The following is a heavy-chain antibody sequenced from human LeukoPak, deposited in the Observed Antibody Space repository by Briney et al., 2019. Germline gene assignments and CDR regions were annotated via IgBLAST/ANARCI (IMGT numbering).Heavy chain of an antibody. J-gene: IGHJ4*02. CDR1: GYTFTSYG. V-gene: IGHV1-69*04. D-gene: IGHD3-22*01. CDR2: IIPILGIA. Sequence: GASVKVSCKASGYTFTSYGISWARQAPGQGLEWMGRIIPILGIANYAQKFQGRVTITADKSTSTAYMELSSLRSEDTAVYYCAVLVLYYDSSGQGNYWGQGTLVTVSS. CDR3: AVLVLYYDSSGQGNY.